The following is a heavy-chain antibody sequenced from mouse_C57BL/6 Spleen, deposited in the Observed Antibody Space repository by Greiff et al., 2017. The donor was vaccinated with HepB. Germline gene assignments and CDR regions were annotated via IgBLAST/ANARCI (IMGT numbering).Heavy chain of an antibody. CDR3: GYGSSYDYAMDY. Sequence: QVQLQQPGAELVRPGSSVKLSCKASGYTFTSYWMHWVKQRPIQGLEWIGNIDPSDSETHYNQKFKDKATLTVDKSSSTAYMQLSSLTSEDSAVYYCGYGSSYDYAMDYWGQGTSVTVSS. V-gene: IGHV1-52*01. D-gene: IGHD1-1*01. CDR1: GYTFTSYW. J-gene: IGHJ4*01. CDR2: IDPSDSET.